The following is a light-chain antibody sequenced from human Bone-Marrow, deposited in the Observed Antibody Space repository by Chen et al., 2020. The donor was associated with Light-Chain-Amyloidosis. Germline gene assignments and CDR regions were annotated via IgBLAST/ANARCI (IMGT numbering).Light chain of an antibody. Sequence: SYELTQPSSVSVSPGQTAKITCSGDLLAKNYVRWLQQKPGQAPVLVIYKDTERPSGIPERFSGSSSETTATLTVSGAQVYDEADYHCYSATDDSLGVFGGGTRLTVL. CDR1: LLAKNY. CDR3: YSATDDSLGV. V-gene: IGLV3-27*01. J-gene: IGLJ3*02. CDR2: KDT.